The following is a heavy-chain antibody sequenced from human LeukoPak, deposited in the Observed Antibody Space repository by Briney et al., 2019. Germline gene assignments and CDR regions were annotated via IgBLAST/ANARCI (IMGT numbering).Heavy chain of an antibody. V-gene: IGHV1-8*03. CDR3: ARSSVKRITMVRGVRGNWFDP. J-gene: IGHJ5*02. D-gene: IGHD3-10*01. CDR2: MNPNSGNT. Sequence: ASVKVSCKASGYTFTSYDINWVRQATGQGLEWMGWMNPNSGNTGYAQKFQGRVTITRNTSVSTAYMELSSLRSEDTAVYYCARSSVKRITMVRGVRGNWFDPWGQGTLVTVSS. CDR1: GYTFTSYD.